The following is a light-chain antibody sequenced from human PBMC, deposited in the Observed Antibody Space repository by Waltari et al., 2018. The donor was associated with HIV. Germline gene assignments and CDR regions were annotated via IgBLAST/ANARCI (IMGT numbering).Light chain of an antibody. CDR3: QQRTNWPPYT. Sequence: EIVLSQSPATLSLSPGERATLSCRASQSVGKYLAWYQQKPGQAPRLLIYDASDRATGIPARLSGSGSRTDFNLTISSREPEDFAVYYCQQRTNWPPYTFGQGTKLEIK. CDR2: DAS. CDR1: QSVGKY. J-gene: IGKJ2*01. V-gene: IGKV3-11*01.